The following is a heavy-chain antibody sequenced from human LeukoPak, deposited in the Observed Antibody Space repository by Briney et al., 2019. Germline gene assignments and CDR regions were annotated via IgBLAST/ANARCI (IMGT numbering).Heavy chain of an antibody. D-gene: IGHD6-19*01. J-gene: IGHJ4*02. CDR2: ISAGGFSP. CDR1: GVTFRNIA. V-gene: IGHV3-23*01. CDR3: ARSSVTGHFDF. Sequence: PGGTLRLSCAASGVTFRNIAMSWVRQAPGKGLEWVSRISAGGFSPTYADSVKGRFTISRDISKETVFLEIKSLRAEDTAVYYCARSSVTGHFDFWGQGTLVTVSS.